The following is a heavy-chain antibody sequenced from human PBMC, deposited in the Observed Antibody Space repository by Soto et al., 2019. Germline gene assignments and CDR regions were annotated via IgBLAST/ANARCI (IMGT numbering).Heavy chain of an antibody. V-gene: IGHV3-11*01. D-gene: IGHD2-8*02. CDR3: ARVPPIGPVVYYYYMDV. CDR1: GFTFSDYY. CDR2: ISSSGSTI. J-gene: IGHJ6*03. Sequence: GGSLRLSCAASGFTFSDYYMSWIRQAPGKGLEWVSYISSSGSTIYYADSVKGRFTISRDNAKNSLYLQMNSLRAEDTAVYYCARVPPIGPVVYYYYMDVWGKGTTVTVSS.